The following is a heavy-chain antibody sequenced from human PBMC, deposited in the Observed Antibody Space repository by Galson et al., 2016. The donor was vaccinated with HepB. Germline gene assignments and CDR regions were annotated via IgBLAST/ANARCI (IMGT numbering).Heavy chain of an antibody. Sequence: SLRLSCAASGFSFSDHYMDWVRQAPGMGLEWVARSRNKAYSFSTFYAASVKGRFTISRDESKNSLYLQMNSLKTEDTAVYLCVRARRAASAPPPGDYWGQGTLVIVSS. V-gene: IGHV3-72*01. CDR1: GFSFSDHY. D-gene: IGHD2-15*01. CDR3: VRARRAASAPPPGDY. CDR2: SRNKAYSFST. J-gene: IGHJ4*02.